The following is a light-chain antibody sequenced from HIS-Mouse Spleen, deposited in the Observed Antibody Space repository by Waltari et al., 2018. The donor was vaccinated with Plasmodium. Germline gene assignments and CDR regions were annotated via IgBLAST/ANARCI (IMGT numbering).Light chain of an antibody. J-gene: IGLJ2*01. Sequence: SYELTQPLSVSVALGQPARITCRGHKLVRKNVHWYQQKPGQAPVLVIYRDSNRPSGIPERFSGSNSGNTATLTISRAQAGDEADYYCQVWDSSTVVFGGGTKLTVL. CDR1: KLVRKN. V-gene: IGLV3-9*01. CDR3: QVWDSSTVV. CDR2: RDS.